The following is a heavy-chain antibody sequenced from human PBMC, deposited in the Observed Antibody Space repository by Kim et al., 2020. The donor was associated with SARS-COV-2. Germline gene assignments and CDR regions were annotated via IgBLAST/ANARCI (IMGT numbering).Heavy chain of an antibody. CDR2: INHSGST. J-gene: IGHJ4*02. D-gene: IGHD3-16*02. CDR1: GGSFSGYY. CDR3: ARDKNYDYVWGSYRPILYYFDY. V-gene: IGHV4-34*01. Sequence: SETLSLTCAVYGGSFSGYYWSWIRQPPGKGLEWIGEINHSGSTNYNPSLKSRVTISVDTSKNQFSLKLSSVTAADTAVYYCARDKNYDYVWGSYRPILYYFDYWGQGTLVTVSS.